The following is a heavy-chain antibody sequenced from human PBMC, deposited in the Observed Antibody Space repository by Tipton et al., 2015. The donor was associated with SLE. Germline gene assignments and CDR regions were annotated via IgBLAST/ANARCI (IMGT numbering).Heavy chain of an antibody. CDR3: ARDTGAAAGSDAFDI. CDR2: IYYSGST. V-gene: IGHV4-34*09. D-gene: IGHD6-13*01. CDR1: GGSFSGYY. J-gene: IGHJ3*02. Sequence: TLSLTCAVCGGSFSGYYWSWIRQPPGKGLEWIGYIYYSGSTYYNPSLKSRVTISVDTSKNQFSLKLSSVTAADTAVYYCARDTGAAAGSDAFDIWGQGTMVTVSS.